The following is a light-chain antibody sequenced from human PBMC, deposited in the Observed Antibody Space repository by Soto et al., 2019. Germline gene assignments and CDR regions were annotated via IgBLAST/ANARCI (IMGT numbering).Light chain of an antibody. CDR1: SSDVGGYNY. CDR3: SSYASSSTVV. Sequence: QSALTQPASVSGSPGQSITISCTGTSSDVGGYNYVSWYLQHPGKAPKLMVYDVSNRPSGVSNRFSGSKFGNTASLNISGLQAEDEADYYCSSYASSSTVVFGGGTKLTV. J-gene: IGLJ2*01. V-gene: IGLV2-14*01. CDR2: DVS.